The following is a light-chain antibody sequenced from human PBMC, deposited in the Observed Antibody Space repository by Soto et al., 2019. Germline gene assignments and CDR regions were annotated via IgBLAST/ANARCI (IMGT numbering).Light chain of an antibody. V-gene: IGKV3-15*01. J-gene: IGKJ2*01. Sequence: EIVMTQSPATLSVSPGERATLSCRASQSVSSNLAWYQQKPGQAPRLLIYGASTRATGIPARFSGSGSGTEFTLTISSLQSADFAAYYCQQYNNWPPHTFGQGTKLEIK. CDR1: QSVSSN. CDR3: QQYNNWPPHT. CDR2: GAS.